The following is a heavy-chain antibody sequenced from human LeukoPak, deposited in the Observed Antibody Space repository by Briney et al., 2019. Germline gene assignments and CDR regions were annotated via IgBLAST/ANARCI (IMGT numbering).Heavy chain of an antibody. CDR2: IWYGGSNK. V-gene: IGHV3-30*02. D-gene: IGHD2-2*01. CDR3: AKAGGSTSQNGFDY. J-gene: IGHJ4*02. CDR1: GFTFSSYG. Sequence: GGSLRLSCAASGFTFSSYGMHWVRQAPGKGLEWVAVIWYGGSNKYYADSVKGRFTISRDNSKNTLYLQMNSLRAEDTAVYYCAKAGGSTSQNGFDYWGQGTLVTVSS.